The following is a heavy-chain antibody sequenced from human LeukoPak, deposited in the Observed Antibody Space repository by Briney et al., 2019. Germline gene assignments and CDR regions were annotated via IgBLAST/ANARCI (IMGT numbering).Heavy chain of an antibody. J-gene: IGHJ4*02. Sequence: PGGSLRLSCTASGFIFGYYWMHWVRQAPGKGLVWVSRINGDESATYYADSVKGRFSISRDNPKNTLYLHMHSLRADDTAVNYCAREEEMATNTDYWGQGTLVTVSS. V-gene: IGHV3-74*01. CDR3: AREEEMATNTDY. D-gene: IGHD5-24*01. CDR1: GFIFGYYW. CDR2: INGDESAT.